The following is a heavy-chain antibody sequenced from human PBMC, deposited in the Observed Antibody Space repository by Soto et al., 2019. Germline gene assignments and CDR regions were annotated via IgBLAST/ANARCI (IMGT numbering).Heavy chain of an antibody. CDR1: GYTFTSYD. Sequence: ASVKVSCKASGYTFTSYDINWVQQATGQGLEWMGWMNPNSGNTGYAQKFQGRVTMTRNTSISTAYMELSSLRSEDTAVYYCARLGDYYDFWSGYYPYYYYGMDVWGQGTTVTVSS. CDR2: MNPNSGNT. V-gene: IGHV1-8*01. D-gene: IGHD3-3*01. CDR3: ARLGDYYDFWSGYYPYYYYGMDV. J-gene: IGHJ6*02.